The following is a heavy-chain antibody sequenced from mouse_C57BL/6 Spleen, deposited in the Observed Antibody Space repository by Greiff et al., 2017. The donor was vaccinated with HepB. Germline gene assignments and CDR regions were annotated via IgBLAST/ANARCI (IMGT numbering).Heavy chain of an antibody. J-gene: IGHJ4*01. CDR3: ATAVGKRGLWAMDY. V-gene: IGHV1-82*01. CDR2: IYPGDGDT. Sequence: QVQLQQSGPELVKPGASVKISCKASGYAFSSSWMNWVKQRPGKGLEWIGRIYPGDGDTKYTGKFKGKATLNADKSSSTAYMHLSSLTSEDSAVYFCATAVGKRGLWAMDYWGQGTSVTVSS. CDR1: GYAFSSSW. D-gene: IGHD1-1*02.